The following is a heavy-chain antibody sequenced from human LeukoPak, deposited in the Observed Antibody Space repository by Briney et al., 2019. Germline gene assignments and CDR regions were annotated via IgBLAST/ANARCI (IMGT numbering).Heavy chain of an antibody. CDR2: IYYSGST. CDR1: GRLFRSQY. D-gene: IGHD5-24*01. J-gene: IGHJ3*02. V-gene: IGHV4-59*11. CDR3: ARGRDGYNLGAFDI. Sequence: TLSLTYAVCGRLFRSQYWRWIRQPPGKGLEWIGYIYYSGSTNFNPSLKSRVTMSVDTSKNQFSLNLSSVTAADTAVYYCARGRDGYNLGAFDIWGQGTVVTVSS.